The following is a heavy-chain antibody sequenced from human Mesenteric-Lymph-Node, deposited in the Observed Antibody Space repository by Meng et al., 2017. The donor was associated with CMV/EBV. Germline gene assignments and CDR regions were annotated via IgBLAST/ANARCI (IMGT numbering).Heavy chain of an antibody. Sequence: GESLKISCAASGFTFHDYAIHWVRQAPGKGLEWVSSISSSSSYIYYADSVKGRFTISRDNAKNSLYLQMNSLRAEDTAVYYCARVESSGYYYETYYFDYWGQGTLVTVSS. D-gene: IGHD3-22*01. CDR1: GFTFHDYA. V-gene: IGHV3-21*01. CDR2: ISSSSSYI. J-gene: IGHJ4*02. CDR3: ARVESSGYYYETYYFDY.